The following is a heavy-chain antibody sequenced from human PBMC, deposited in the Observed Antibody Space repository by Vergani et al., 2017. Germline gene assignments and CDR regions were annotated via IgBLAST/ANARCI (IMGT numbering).Heavy chain of an antibody. CDR2: IIPIFGTA. J-gene: IGHJ3*02. V-gene: IGHV1-69*06. D-gene: IGHD6-13*01. CDR1: GGTFSSYA. Sequence: QVQLVQSGAEVKKPGSSVKVSCKASGGTFSSYAISWVRQAPGQGLEWMGGIIPIFGTANYAQKVQGRITITADKSTSTAYMELSSLRSEDTAVYYCAKVGSSCWYGAFDIWGQGTMVTVAS. CDR3: AKVGSSCWYGAFDI.